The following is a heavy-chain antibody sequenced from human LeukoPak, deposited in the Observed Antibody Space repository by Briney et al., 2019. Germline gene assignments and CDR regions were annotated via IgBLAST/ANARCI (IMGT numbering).Heavy chain of an antibody. Sequence: QSGGSLRLSCAASGFTVSSNYMSWVRQAPGKGLEWVSVIFSSGSTYYADSVKGRFTISRDNSKNTLYLQMNSLRAEDTAVYYCARHYGDYVQGDYWGQGTLVTVSS. J-gene: IGHJ4*02. V-gene: IGHV3-66*04. CDR1: GFTVSSNY. CDR2: IFSSGST. CDR3: ARHYGDYVQGDY. D-gene: IGHD3-16*01.